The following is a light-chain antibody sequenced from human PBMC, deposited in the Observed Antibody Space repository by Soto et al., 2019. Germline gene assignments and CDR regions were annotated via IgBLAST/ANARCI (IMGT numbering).Light chain of an antibody. V-gene: IGLV2-14*03. CDR1: TSDIGAFTF. CDR3: SLYTSSSTHV. CDR2: DVN. Sequence: QSALTQPASVSGSPGQSITISCTGTTSDIGAFTFVSWYQQHPGKVPKLMIFDVNRRPSGVSDRFSGSKSGNKASLTISGLQAEDEGDYYCSLYTSSSTHVFGSGTKLTVL. J-gene: IGLJ1*01.